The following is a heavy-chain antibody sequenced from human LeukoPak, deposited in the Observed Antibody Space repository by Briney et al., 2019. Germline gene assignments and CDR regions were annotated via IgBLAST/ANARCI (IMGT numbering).Heavy chain of an antibody. Sequence: SETLSLTCTVSGGSISSGGYSWSWVRQHPGKGLEWIGNIYYSGSTYYNPSLKSRVTISVDTSKNQFSLKLSSVTAADTAVYYCARDRDNWFDPWGQGTLVTVSS. J-gene: IGHJ5*02. V-gene: IGHV4-31*03. CDR2: IYYSGST. CDR1: GGSISSGGYS. CDR3: ARDRDNWFDP.